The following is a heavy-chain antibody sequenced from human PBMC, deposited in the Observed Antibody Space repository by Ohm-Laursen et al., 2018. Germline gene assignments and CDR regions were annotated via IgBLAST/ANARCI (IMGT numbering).Heavy chain of an antibody. J-gene: IGHJ4*02. V-gene: IGHV3-7*01. D-gene: IGHD2-15*01. CDR2: ISPDGGQR. CDR1: GFAFSSAW. Sequence: SLRLSCAASGFAFSSAWMHWVRQAPGRGLGWVANISPDGGQRNHVDSVKGRFTISRDNIKNSLYLQMNSLRVEDTAVYYCARDKNLGYCSGGSCSRDYWGQGTLVTVSS. CDR3: ARDKNLGYCSGGSCSRDY.